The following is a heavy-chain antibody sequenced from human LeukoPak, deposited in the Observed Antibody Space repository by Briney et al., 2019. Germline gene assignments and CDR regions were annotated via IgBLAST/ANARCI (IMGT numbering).Heavy chain of an antibody. CDR3: AREYQLLASAFDI. J-gene: IGHJ3*02. V-gene: IGHV3-53*01. Sequence: PGGSLRLSCAASGFTVSSNYMSWVRQAPGKGLEWVSVIYSGGSIYYADSVKGRFTISRDNSKNTLYLQMNSLRAEDTAVYYCAREYQLLASAFDIWGQGTMVTVSS. CDR1: GFTVSSNY. CDR2: IYSGGSI. D-gene: IGHD2-2*01.